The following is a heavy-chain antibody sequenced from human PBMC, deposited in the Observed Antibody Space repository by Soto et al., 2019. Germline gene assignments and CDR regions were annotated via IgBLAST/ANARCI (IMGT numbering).Heavy chain of an antibody. D-gene: IGHD1-26*01. J-gene: IGHJ4*02. CDR3: ARVGREWELLQLDY. V-gene: IGHV3-30-3*01. CDR2: ISYDGSNK. CDR1: GFTFRSYA. Sequence: GGSLRLSCAAPGFTFRSYAIPWVPQAPGKGLEWVAVISYDGSNKYYADSVKGRFTISRDNSKNTLYLQMSSLRAEDTAVYYCARVGREWELLQLDYWGQGTLVTVSS.